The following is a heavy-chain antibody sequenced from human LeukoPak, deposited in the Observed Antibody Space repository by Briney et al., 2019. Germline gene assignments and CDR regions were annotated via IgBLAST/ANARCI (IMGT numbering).Heavy chain of an antibody. CDR3: ARSSTPCGYRYYFDY. V-gene: IGHV1-8*02. D-gene: IGHD5-12*01. CDR2: MNPNSGNT. J-gene: IGHJ4*02. Sequence: ASVKVSCKASGYTFTGYYIHWVRQAPGQGLEWMGWMNPNSGNTGYAQKFQGRVTMTRNTSISTAYMELSSLRSEDTAVYYCARSSTPCGYRYYFDYWGQGTLVTVSS. CDR1: GYTFTGYY.